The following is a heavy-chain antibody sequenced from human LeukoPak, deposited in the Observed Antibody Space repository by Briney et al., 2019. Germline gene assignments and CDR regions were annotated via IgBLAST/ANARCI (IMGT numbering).Heavy chain of an antibody. CDR3: AQRGSNTWSDFDY. J-gene: IGHJ4*02. CDR2: IYYSGST. D-gene: IGHD6-13*01. Sequence: SETLSLTCTVSGGSISSSSYYWGWIRQPPGKGLEWIGSIYYSGSTYYNPSLKSRATISVDTSKNQFSLKLNSVTAADTAVYYCAQRGSNTWSDFDYWGQGTLVTVSS. V-gene: IGHV4-39*07. CDR1: GGSISSSSYY.